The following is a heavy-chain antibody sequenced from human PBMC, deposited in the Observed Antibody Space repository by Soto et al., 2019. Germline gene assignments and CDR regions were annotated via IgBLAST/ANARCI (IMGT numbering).Heavy chain of an antibody. J-gene: IGHJ4*02. CDR1: GYTFTGYY. CDR2: INPNSGGT. D-gene: IGHD3-10*01. CDR3: ARDPPYYIMFDF. Sequence: ASVKVSCKASGYTFTGYYMHWVRQAPGQGLEWMGWINPNSGGTNYAQKFQGRVTMTRDTSISTAYMELSRLRSDDTAVYYCARDPPYYIMFDFWGQGTQVTVSS. V-gene: IGHV1-2*02.